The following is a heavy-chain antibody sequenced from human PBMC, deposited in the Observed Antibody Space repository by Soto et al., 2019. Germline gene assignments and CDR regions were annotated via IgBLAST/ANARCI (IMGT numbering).Heavy chain of an antibody. CDR1: GGSFSGYY. Sequence: QVQLQQWGAGLLKPSETLSLTCAVDGGSFSGYYWSWIRQPPGKGLEWIGEINHSGSTNYNPSLKSRVTISGDTSKNHFSLKLSSVTAAVTAVYYCARVGAAGPVRRYFPHWGQGTLVTVSS. J-gene: IGHJ1*01. V-gene: IGHV4-34*01. CDR2: INHSGST. D-gene: IGHD6-13*01. CDR3: ARVGAAGPVRRYFPH.